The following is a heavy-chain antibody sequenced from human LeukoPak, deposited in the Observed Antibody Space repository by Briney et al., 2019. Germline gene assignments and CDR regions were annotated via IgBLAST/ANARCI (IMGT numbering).Heavy chain of an antibody. V-gene: IGHV1-18*01. CDR1: GYTLNIYG. Sequence: ASVTVSFKAAGYTLNIYGISWVRQAPGQGLEWMGWISTGDGDTKYAQKFQGRITVTTDTSTSTVYMELSSLRSEDTAVYYCARDRGEGYYFDYWGQGTLVTVSS. CDR3: ARDRGEGYYFDY. CDR2: ISTGDGDT. D-gene: IGHD3-10*01. J-gene: IGHJ4*02.